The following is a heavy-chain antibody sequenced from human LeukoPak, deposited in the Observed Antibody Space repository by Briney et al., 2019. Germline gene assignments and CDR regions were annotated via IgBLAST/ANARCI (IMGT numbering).Heavy chain of an antibody. V-gene: IGHV3-23*01. CDR2: ISGSGATT. CDR3: AKVRKGVGAFDL. D-gene: IGHD3-16*01. Sequence: GGSLRLSCAASGFTFSSYAMSWVRQAPGKGLEWVSAISGSGATTYYADSLKGRFTVSRDISKNTLYLQMNSLRAEDTAIYYCAKVRKGVGAFDLWGQGTMVTVSS. CDR1: GFTFSSYA. J-gene: IGHJ3*01.